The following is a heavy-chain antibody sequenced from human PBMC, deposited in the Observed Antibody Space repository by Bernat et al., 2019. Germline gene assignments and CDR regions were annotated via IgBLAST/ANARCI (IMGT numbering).Heavy chain of an antibody. CDR2: VYWDDDK. D-gene: IGHD3-10*01. Sequence: QITLKESGPTLVKPTQTLTLTCSFSGFSLRSSGAGVGWIRQPPGEALEWIAIVYWDDDKRYRPSLKNRLAVAKDTSNNHVVLIMTNMDPVDTATYYCARITMVRGDFYGMDVWGQGTTVTVSS. J-gene: IGHJ6*02. CDR1: GFSLRSSGAG. CDR3: ARITMVRGDFYGMDV. V-gene: IGHV2-5*02.